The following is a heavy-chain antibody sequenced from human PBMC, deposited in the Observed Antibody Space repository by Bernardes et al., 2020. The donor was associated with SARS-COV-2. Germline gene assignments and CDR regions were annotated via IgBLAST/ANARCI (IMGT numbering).Heavy chain of an antibody. CDR1: GYTLTAYY. CDR3: AREEMATIFGAWGY. D-gene: IGHD3-10*02. J-gene: IGHJ4*02. V-gene: IGHV1-2*04. Sequence: VTWKEAGYTLTAYYMHWVRQAPGQGLEWMGWINPNSGDTYYAHKFQGWVTMTRDTSISTVYMELSRVTSDDTAVYYCAREEMATIFGAWGYWGQGTLVTVSS. CDR2: INPNSGDT.